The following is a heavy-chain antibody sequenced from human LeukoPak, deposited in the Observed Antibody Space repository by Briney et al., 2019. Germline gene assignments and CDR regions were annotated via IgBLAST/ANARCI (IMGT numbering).Heavy chain of an antibody. CDR2: INHSGST. Sequence: SETLSLTCAVYGGSFSGYYWSWIRQPPGKGLEWIGEINHSGSTNYNPSLKSRVTISVDTSKNQFSLKLSSVTAADTAVYYCARGQIDSGYERDYWGQGTLVTVSS. D-gene: IGHD5-12*01. J-gene: IGHJ4*02. V-gene: IGHV4-34*01. CDR3: ARGQIDSGYERDY. CDR1: GGSFSGYY.